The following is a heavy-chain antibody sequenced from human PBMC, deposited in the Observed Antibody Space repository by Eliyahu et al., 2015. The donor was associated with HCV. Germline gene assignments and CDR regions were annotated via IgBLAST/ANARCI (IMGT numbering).Heavy chain of an antibody. V-gene: IGHV1-18*04. D-gene: IGHD2-8*01. Sequence: QVQLVQSGAEVKKPGASVKVSCKTSGYTFSTYGISWVRQAPGQGLEWMGWIITNNGNTNYAQKFQGRVTMTTDTSANTAYMELRSLRSDDTAVYYCARDEGTKPTRVGNDYWGQGTLVTVSS. J-gene: IGHJ4*02. CDR2: IITNNGNT. CDR3: ARDEGTKPTRVGNDY. CDR1: GYTFSTYG.